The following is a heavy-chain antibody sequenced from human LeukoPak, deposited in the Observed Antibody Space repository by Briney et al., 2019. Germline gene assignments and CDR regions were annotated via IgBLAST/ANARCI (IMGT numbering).Heavy chain of an antibody. CDR3: AKKVGLVSAPLWYFDV. CDR2: ISGPAGSW. D-gene: IGHD5/OR15-5a*01. J-gene: IGHJ4*02. CDR1: GFTFSSYA. Sequence: GGSLRLXCEASGFTFSSYAMSWGRQAPGKGLEWVAAISGPAGSWDYADSVKGRFTVSRDNSKNTLFLQMNSLRAEDTATYYCAKKVGLVSAPLWYFDVWGQGTLVAVSS. V-gene: IGHV3-23*01.